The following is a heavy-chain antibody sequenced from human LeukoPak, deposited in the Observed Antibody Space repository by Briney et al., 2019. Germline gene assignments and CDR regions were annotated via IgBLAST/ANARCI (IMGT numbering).Heavy chain of an antibody. Sequence: GASVKVSCKASGYTFTGYYMHWVRQAPGQGLEWMGWINPNSGGTNYAQKFQGRVTMTRDTSISTAYMELSRLRSDDTAVYYCARECIRPARITIFGVVGYWGQGTLVTVSS. J-gene: IGHJ4*02. V-gene: IGHV1-2*02. CDR2: INPNSGGT. CDR3: ARECIRPARITIFGVVGY. CDR1: GYTFTGYY. D-gene: IGHD3-3*01.